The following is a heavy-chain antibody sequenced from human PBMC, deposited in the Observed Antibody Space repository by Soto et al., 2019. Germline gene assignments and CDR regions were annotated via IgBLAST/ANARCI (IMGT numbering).Heavy chain of an antibody. CDR1: GGSFSGYY. D-gene: IGHD3-16*01. J-gene: IGHJ4*02. CDR2: INHSGST. Sequence: QVQLQQWGAGLLKPSETLSLTCAVYGGSFSGYYWSWIRQPPGKGLEWIGEINHSGSTNYNPSLKSRVTISVDTSKNQFSLKLSSVTAADAAVYYCAREGGLDYWGQGTLVTVSS. V-gene: IGHV4-34*01. CDR3: AREGGLDY.